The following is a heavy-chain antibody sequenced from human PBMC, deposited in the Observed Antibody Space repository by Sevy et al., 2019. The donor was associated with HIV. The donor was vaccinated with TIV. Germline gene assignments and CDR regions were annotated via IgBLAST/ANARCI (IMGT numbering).Heavy chain of an antibody. V-gene: IGHV4-61*01. CDR3: AGAAPGYYYAMDV. D-gene: IGHD6-13*01. CDR2: NFYSGST. J-gene: IGHJ6*02. CDR1: GDSVSSGNYY. Sequence: SETLSLTCTVSGDSVSSGNYYWSWIRQPPGKGLEWIGYNFYSGSTTYNPSLKSRVTISVDTSKNQFPRKLSSVTAADTAVYYCAGAAPGYYYAMDVWGQGTTVTVSS.